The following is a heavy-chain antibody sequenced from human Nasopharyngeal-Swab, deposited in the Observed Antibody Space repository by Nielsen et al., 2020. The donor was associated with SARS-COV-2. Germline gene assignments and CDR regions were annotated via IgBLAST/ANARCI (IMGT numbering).Heavy chain of an antibody. CDR1: GFTFSSFG. D-gene: IGHD3-22*01. CDR3: ARVKGSGYYYGYFDY. V-gene: IGHV3-30*03. J-gene: IGHJ4*02. Sequence: GESLKISCAASGFTFSSFGMHWVRQAPGKGLEWVAFISYDGSIQYYADSVKGRFTISRHNSKNTLYLQMNSLRAEDTAVYYCARVKGSGYYYGYFDYWGQGTLVTVSS. CDR2: ISYDGSIQ.